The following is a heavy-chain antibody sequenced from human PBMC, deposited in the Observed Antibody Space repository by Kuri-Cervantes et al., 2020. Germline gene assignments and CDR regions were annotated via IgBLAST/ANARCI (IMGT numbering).Heavy chain of an antibody. CDR2: ISYDGSNK. CDR3: AKEGSTLWLQYYFDY. D-gene: IGHD5-18*01. CDR1: GFTFDDYA. V-gene: IGHV3-30*18. Sequence: GGSLRLSCAASGFTFDDYAMHWVRQAPGKGLECVAVISYDGSNKYYADSVKGRLTISRDNSKNTLYLQMDSLRAEDTAVYYCAKEGSTLWLQYYFDYWGQGTLVTVSS. J-gene: IGHJ4*02.